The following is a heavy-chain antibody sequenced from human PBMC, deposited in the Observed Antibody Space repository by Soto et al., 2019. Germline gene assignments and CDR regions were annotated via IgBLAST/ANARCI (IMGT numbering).Heavy chain of an antibody. D-gene: IGHD4-4*01. CDR1: GYTFTSYA. V-gene: IGHV1-3*01. J-gene: IGHJ6*02. Sequence: ASVKVSCKASGYTFTSYAMHWVRQAPGQRLEWMGWINAGNGNTKYSQKFQGRVTITSDTSATTAYMELSSLRSEDTAVYYCARDPVVTTATTWGDYGMDVWGQGTTVTVAS. CDR3: ARDPVVTTATTWGDYGMDV. CDR2: INAGNGNT.